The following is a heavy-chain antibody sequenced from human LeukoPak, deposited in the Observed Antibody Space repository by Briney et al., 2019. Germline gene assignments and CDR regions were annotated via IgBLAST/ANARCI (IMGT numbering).Heavy chain of an antibody. D-gene: IGHD6-13*01. J-gene: IGHJ4*02. Sequence: ASVTVSYTASGYTFTAYYIHWVRQAPGQGLEWMGWINPNSGDAKYAQKFQGRVTMTSDTSINIAYMELSRLRSDDTAVFYCARAASTWSQGFDFWGQGTLVTVSS. CDR3: ARAASTWSQGFDF. V-gene: IGHV1-2*02. CDR1: GYTFTAYY. CDR2: INPNSGDA.